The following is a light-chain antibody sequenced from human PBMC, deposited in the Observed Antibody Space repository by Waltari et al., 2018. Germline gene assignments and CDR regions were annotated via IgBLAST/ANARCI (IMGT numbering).Light chain of an antibody. Sequence: QSALTQPASVSGSPGQSLPTPCTGTNSDVVGYDCVCWYQQHPGKAPTLIIYDVSNRPSGVSNRFSGSKSGNTASLTISGLQAEDEADYYCNSYTSSSTRVFGGGTKLTVL. CDR2: DVS. V-gene: IGLV2-14*03. CDR1: NSDVVGYDC. J-gene: IGLJ2*01. CDR3: NSYTSSSTRV.